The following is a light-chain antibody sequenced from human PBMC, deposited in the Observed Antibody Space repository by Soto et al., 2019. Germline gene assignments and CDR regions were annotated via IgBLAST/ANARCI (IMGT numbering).Light chain of an antibody. Sequence: DIQMTQSPSSLSASVGDRVTITCRASQRISSYLNWYQQKPGKAPKRLIYAASSLQSGVPSRFSSSGSGTDFTLTISSLQPEDFATYYCQQSYSAPRTFGQGTKVEIK. V-gene: IGKV1-39*01. CDR2: AAS. CDR1: QRISSY. J-gene: IGKJ1*01. CDR3: QQSYSAPRT.